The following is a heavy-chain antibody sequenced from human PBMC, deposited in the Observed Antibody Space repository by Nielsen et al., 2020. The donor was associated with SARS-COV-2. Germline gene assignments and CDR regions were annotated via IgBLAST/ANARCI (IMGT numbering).Heavy chain of an antibody. Sequence: SETLSLTCAISGDSVSSSSAAWNWIRQSPSRGLEWLGRTYYRSKWYNDYAVSVKSRITINPDTSKNQFSLHLNPVTPEDTAVYYCARARGAYGDYYYYYYTDVWGKGTTVTVSS. D-gene: IGHD4-17*01. V-gene: IGHV6-1*01. CDR1: GDSVSSSSAA. J-gene: IGHJ6*03. CDR2: TYYRSKWYN. CDR3: ARARGAYGDYYYYYYTDV.